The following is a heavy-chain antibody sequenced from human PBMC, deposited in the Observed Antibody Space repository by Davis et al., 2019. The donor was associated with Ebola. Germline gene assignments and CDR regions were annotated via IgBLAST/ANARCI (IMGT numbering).Heavy chain of an antibody. CDR3: TTATQTVAAWS. D-gene: IGHD6-13*01. J-gene: IGHJ5*02. CDR1: GFTFSNTW. Sequence: PGGSLRLSCAASGFTFSNTWMTWVRQAPGKGLEWVGRISGKTDAGTTDYAAPVKGRFTISRDDSKNTLYLQMNSLKTEDTAVYYCTTATQTVAAWSWGQGTLVTVSS. V-gene: IGHV3-15*01. CDR2: ISGKTDAGTT.